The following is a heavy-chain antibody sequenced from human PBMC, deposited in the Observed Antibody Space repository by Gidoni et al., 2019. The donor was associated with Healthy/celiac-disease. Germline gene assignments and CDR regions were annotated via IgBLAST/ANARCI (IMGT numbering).Heavy chain of an antibody. D-gene: IGHD3-3*01. CDR2: IYPGDSDT. CDR1: GSSFTSYW. J-gene: IGHJ6*02. Sequence: EVQLVQSGAEVKKPGESLKISCKGSGSSFTSYWIGWVRQMPGKGLEWMGIIYPGDSDTRYSPSFQGQVTISADKSISTAYLQWSSLKASDTAMYYCARSYYDFWSGYYKPRSFYYGMDVWGQGTTVTVSS. CDR3: ARSYYDFWSGYYKPRSFYYGMDV. V-gene: IGHV5-51*01.